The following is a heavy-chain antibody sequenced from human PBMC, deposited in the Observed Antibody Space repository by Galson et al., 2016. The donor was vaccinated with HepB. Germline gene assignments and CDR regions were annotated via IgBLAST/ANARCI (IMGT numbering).Heavy chain of an antibody. CDR1: GLTFSRYA. Sequence: SLRLSCAASGLTFSRYAMTWVRQAPGKGLEWVSTINNGGATYYGDSVKGRFIISRDNSKNTLYLQMNNLRAEDTAMYYCAKDDFWSGYSRSGLDYWGQGTPATVLS. J-gene: IGHJ4*02. D-gene: IGHD3-3*01. CDR3: AKDDFWSGYSRSGLDY. CDR2: INNGGAT. V-gene: IGHV3-23*01.